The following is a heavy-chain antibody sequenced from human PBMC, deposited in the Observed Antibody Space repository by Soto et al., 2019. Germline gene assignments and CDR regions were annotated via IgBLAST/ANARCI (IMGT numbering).Heavy chain of an antibody. V-gene: IGHV1-18*01. CDR1: GNTFASHG. CDR3: ARVDPRGVAVVRDY. CDR2: ISGFNGQT. Sequence: SVKVSCKASGNTFASHGFSWVRQAPGQGLEWMGWISGFNGQTNYALKFQGRVTLTTDASTGTAYMELRSLRSDDTAVYFCARVDPRGVAVVRDYWGQGTLVTVSS. D-gene: IGHD3-10*01. J-gene: IGHJ4*02.